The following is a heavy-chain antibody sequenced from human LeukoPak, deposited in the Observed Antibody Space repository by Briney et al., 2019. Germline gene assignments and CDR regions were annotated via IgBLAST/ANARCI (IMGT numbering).Heavy chain of an antibody. J-gene: IGHJ5*02. Sequence: GGSLRLSCAASGFTFSSYWMSWVRQAPGKGLEWVANIKQDGSEKYYVDSVKGRFTVSRDNAKNSLYLQMNSLRAEDAAVYYCAKEGGLRFLEWLPPWFDPWGQGTLVTVSS. D-gene: IGHD3-3*01. V-gene: IGHV3-7*03. CDR3: AKEGGLRFLEWLPPWFDP. CDR1: GFTFSSYW. CDR2: IKQDGSEK.